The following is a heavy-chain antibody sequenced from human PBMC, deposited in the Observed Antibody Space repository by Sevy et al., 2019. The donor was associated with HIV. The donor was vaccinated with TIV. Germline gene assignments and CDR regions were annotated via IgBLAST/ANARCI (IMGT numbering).Heavy chain of an antibody. Sequence: GGSLRLSCAASGFSVSDFGMNWVRQAPGKGLEWVSYISSSSSAIYYADSVKGRFTISRDNADNSLSLQMNSLRDEDTAVYYCARRTPRELLGYLYYYMDVWGKGTTVTVSS. CDR3: ARRTPRELLGYLYYYMDV. V-gene: IGHV3-48*02. J-gene: IGHJ6*03. D-gene: IGHD1-26*01. CDR2: ISSSSSAI. CDR1: GFSVSDFG.